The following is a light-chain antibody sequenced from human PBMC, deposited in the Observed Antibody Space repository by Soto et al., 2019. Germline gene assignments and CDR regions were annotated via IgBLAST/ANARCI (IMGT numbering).Light chain of an antibody. CDR3: QQTYRTPLT. CDR1: QDISNY. CDR2: AAS. V-gene: IGKV1-39*01. Sequence: DTQMTQSPSSLSASVGDRVTITCQASQDISNYLNWYQQKPGKAPKLLIYAASSLHSGVPSRFSGSGSGTDFTLTISSLQPEDFATYSCQQTYRTPLTFGGGTKVEIK. J-gene: IGKJ4*01.